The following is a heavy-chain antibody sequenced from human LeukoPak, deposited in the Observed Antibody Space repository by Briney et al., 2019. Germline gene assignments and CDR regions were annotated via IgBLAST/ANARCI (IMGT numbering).Heavy chain of an antibody. J-gene: IGHJ3*02. V-gene: IGHV3-11*04. CDR2: ISSSGSTI. CDR3: ARDGGSSGWLVLLGAFDI. Sequence: GGSLRLSCAASGFTFSDYYMSWIRQAPGKGLEWVSYISSSGSTIYYADSVKGRFTISRDNAKNSLYLQMNSLRAEDTAVYYCARDGGSSGWLVLLGAFDIWGQGTMVTVSS. CDR1: GFTFSDYY. D-gene: IGHD6-19*01.